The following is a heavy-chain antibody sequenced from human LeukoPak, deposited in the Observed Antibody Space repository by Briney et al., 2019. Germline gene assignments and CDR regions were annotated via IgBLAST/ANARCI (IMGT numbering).Heavy chain of an antibody. J-gene: IGHJ6*02. CDR3: ATRARPGYYYGMDV. V-gene: IGHV3-66*01. CDR2: IYSGGTT. CDR1: GLTVSNNF. D-gene: IGHD6-6*01. Sequence: PGGSLRLSCAASGLTVSNNFMSWARQAPGKGLEWVSIIYSGGTTYYGDSVKGRFTISRDNSKNTLYLQMNSLRAEDTAVYHCATRARPGYYYGMDVWGQGTTVTVSS.